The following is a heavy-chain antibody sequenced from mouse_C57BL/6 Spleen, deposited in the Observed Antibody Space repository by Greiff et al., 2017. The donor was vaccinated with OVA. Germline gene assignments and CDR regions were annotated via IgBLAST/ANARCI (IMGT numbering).Heavy chain of an antibody. CDR1: GYTFTSYW. CDR2: IDPSDSYT. CDR3: ARGNSNYTGFAY. D-gene: IGHD2-5*01. V-gene: IGHV1-50*01. J-gene: IGHJ3*01. Sequence: VQLQQPGAELVKPGASVKLSCKASGYTFTSYWMQWVKQRPGQGLEWIGEIDPSDSYTNYNQKFKGKATLTVDTSSSTAYMQLSSLTSEDSAVYYCARGNSNYTGFAYWGQGTLVTVSA.